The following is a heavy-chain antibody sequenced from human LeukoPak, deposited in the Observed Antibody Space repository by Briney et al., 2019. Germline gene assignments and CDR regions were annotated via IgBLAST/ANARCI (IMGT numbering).Heavy chain of an antibody. J-gene: IGHJ4*02. Sequence: GGSLRLSCAPFGLTVSSNYMSWVRQAPGKGLEWVSTIYSDGTPYYADSLKGRFTISRDNSKSTLYLRMNSLRAEDTAIYYCARAIQSHLLKGYFDYWGQGALVTVSS. V-gene: IGHV3-53*01. D-gene: IGHD2-2*01. CDR1: GLTVSSNY. CDR2: IYSDGTP. CDR3: ARAIQSHLLKGYFDY.